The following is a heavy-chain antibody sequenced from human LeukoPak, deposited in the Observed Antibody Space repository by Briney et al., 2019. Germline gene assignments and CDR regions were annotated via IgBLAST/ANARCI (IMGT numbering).Heavy chain of an antibody. Sequence: GESLKISCKGSGYSFTNYWIGWVRQMSGKGPEWMGVIYPGDSDTRYRPAFQGQVNISADKSISTTYLQWRSLKASDTAMYYCARRYSGSYLVDYWGQGTLVIVSS. CDR2: IYPGDSDT. CDR3: ARRYSGSYLVDY. V-gene: IGHV5-51*01. D-gene: IGHD1-26*01. CDR1: GYSFTNYW. J-gene: IGHJ4*02.